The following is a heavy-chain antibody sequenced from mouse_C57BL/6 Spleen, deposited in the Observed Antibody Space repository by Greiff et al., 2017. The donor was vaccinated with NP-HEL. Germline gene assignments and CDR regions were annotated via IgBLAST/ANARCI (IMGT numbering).Heavy chain of an antibody. Sequence: QVQLQQPGAELVMPGASVKLSCKASGYTFTSYWMHWVKQRPGQGLEWIGEIDPSDSYTNYNQKFKGKSTLTVDKSSSTAYMQLSSLTSEDSAVYYCARTYYYGSSTRYFDVWGTGTTVTVSS. J-gene: IGHJ1*03. CDR3: ARTYYYGSSTRYFDV. D-gene: IGHD1-1*01. CDR1: GYTFTSYW. V-gene: IGHV1-69*01. CDR2: IDPSDSYT.